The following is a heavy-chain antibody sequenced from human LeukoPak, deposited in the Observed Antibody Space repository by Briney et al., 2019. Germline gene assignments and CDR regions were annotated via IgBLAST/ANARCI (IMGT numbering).Heavy chain of an antibody. D-gene: IGHD7-27*01. CDR3: ARASEGTGYFDT. CDR1: GFTFSSYA. J-gene: IGHJ4*02. CDR2: IYHNGRT. V-gene: IGHV4-59*01. Sequence: GSLRLSCAASGFTFSSYAMSWVRQAPGKGLEWIGYIYHNGRTSYNPSLKSRLTMSIETSQKQFSLQLISVTAADTAIYYCARASEGTGYFDTWGRGSLVTVSS.